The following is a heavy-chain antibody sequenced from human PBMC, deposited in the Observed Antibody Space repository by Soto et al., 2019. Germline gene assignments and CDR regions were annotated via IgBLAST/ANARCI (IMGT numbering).Heavy chain of an antibody. J-gene: IGHJ5*02. CDR3: ARGEYDYGDYGWFDP. Sequence: QVQLQESGPGLVKPSETLSLTCTVSGGSISSYYWSWIRQPPGKGLEWIGYIYYSGSTNYNPSLKSRVTISVDTSKNQFSLKLSSVTAVDTAVYYCARGEYDYGDYGWFDPWGQGTLVTVSS. CDR2: IYYSGST. CDR1: GGSISSYY. D-gene: IGHD4-17*01. V-gene: IGHV4-59*01.